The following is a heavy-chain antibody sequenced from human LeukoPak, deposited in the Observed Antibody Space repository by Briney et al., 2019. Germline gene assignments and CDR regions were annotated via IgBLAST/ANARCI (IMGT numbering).Heavy chain of an antibody. Sequence: SETLSLTCAVYGGSFSGYYWSWIRQPSGKGLEWIGEINHSGSTNYNPSLKSRVTISVDTSKNQFSLKLSSVTAADTAVYYCARSTGGYYNYYYYYMDVWGKGTTVTVSS. V-gene: IGHV4-34*01. CDR1: GGSFSGYY. J-gene: IGHJ6*03. CDR2: INHSGST. CDR3: ARSTGGYYNYYYYYMDV. D-gene: IGHD3-22*01.